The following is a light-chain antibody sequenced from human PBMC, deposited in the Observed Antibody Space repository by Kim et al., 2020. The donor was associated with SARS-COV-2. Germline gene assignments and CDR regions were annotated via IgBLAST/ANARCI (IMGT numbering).Light chain of an antibody. Sequence: SRGERATRPCRASQRVATDLAWYQQRPGRAPRRLIHDASNRASGIPGRFSGSGSGTDFTLTISSLEPEDFAVYFCQQRGSWPLTFGGGTKVDIK. CDR1: QRVATD. J-gene: IGKJ4*01. CDR2: DAS. CDR3: QQRGSWPLT. V-gene: IGKV3-11*01.